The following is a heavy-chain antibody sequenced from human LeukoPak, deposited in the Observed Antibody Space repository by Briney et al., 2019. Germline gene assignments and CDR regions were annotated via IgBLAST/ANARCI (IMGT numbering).Heavy chain of an antibody. CDR3: AKDGGEYYDILTGYYPRLYYMDV. V-gene: IGHV3-23*01. CDR1: GFTFSKHG. CDR2: ISGSGGST. Sequence: GGSLRLSCAASGFTFSKHGMNWVRQAPGKGLEWVSAISGSGGSTYYADSVKGRFTISRDNSKNTLYLQMNSLRAEDTAVYYCAKDGGEYYDILTGYYPRLYYMDVWGKGTTVTISS. D-gene: IGHD3-9*01. J-gene: IGHJ6*03.